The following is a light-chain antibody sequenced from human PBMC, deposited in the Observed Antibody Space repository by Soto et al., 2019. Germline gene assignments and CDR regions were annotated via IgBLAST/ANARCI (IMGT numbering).Light chain of an antibody. CDR1: SSDVGGYNY. CDR3: SSYTTSNTRQIV. CDR2: DVS. V-gene: IGLV2-14*01. J-gene: IGLJ1*01. Sequence: QSVLTQPASVSGSPGQSITISRTGTSSDVGGYNYVSWYQQHPGKAPKFMIYDVSNRPLGVSNRFSGSKSGNTASLTISGLQAEDEADYYCSSYTTSNTRQIVFGTGTKVTVL.